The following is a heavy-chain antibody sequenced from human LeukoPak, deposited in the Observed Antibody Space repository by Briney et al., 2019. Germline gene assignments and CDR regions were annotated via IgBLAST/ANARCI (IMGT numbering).Heavy chain of an antibody. D-gene: IGHD5-12*01. CDR3: ARAPGYDLYDY. CDR1: GFTFSSYA. CDR2: ISYDGSNK. V-gene: IGHV3-30-3*01. Sequence: GGSLRLSCAASGFTFSSYAMHWVRQAPGKGLEWVAVISYDGSNKYYADSVKGRFTISRDNSKNTLYLQMNSLRAEDTAVYHCARAPGYDLYDYWGQGTLVTVSS. J-gene: IGHJ4*02.